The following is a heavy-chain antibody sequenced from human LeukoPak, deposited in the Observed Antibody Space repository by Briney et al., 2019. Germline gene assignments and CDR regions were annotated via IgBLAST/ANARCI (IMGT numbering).Heavy chain of an antibody. CDR3: ARAYDSSGYRAFDI. CDR1: GFSFSRYW. CDR2: IRQDGSDQ. D-gene: IGHD3-22*01. J-gene: IGHJ3*02. V-gene: IGHV3-7*04. Sequence: PGRSLRLSCAVSGFSFSRYWMSWVRQAPGKGLEWVASIRQDGSDQHYVDSVKGRLTISRDNAKNSLYLQVNSLRAEGTAMYYCARAYDSSGYRAFDIWGQGTMVTVSS.